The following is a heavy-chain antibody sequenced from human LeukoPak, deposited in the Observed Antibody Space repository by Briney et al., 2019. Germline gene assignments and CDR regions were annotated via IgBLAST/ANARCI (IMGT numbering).Heavy chain of an antibody. D-gene: IGHD6-13*01. J-gene: IGHJ4*02. Sequence: GGSLRLSCAASGFTFSSFAMSWVRQAPGKGLEWVSAISGSGHSTSYADSVKGRFTISRDNSKNTLYLQMNSLRAEDTAVYYCAKEALYSGSWDYFDYWGQGTLVTASS. CDR3: AKEALYSGSWDYFDY. V-gene: IGHV3-23*01. CDR1: GFTFSSFA. CDR2: ISGSGHST.